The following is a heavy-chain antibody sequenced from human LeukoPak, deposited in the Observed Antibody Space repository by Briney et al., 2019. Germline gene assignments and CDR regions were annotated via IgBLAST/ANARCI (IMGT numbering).Heavy chain of an antibody. Sequence: SVKVSCKASGYTFTGYYMHWVRQAPGQGLEWMGWINPNSGGTNYAQKFQGRVTITRDTSISTAYMELSRLRSDDTAVYYCARDLRFLEGPIGNYFDYWGQGTLVTVSS. D-gene: IGHD3-3*01. J-gene: IGHJ4*02. CDR1: GYTFTGYY. CDR3: ARDLRFLEGPIGNYFDY. V-gene: IGHV1-2*02. CDR2: INPNSGGT.